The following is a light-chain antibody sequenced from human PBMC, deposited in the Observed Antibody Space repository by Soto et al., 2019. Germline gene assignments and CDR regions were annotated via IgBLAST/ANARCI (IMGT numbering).Light chain of an antibody. CDR2: EVS. J-gene: IGLJ3*02. CDR1: SSDVGGYNY. V-gene: IGLV2-8*01. CDR3: SSYAGSNLWV. Sequence: QSVLTQPPSASGSPGQSVTISCTGTSSDVGGYNYVSWYEQHPGKAHKLMIYEVSKRPSGVPDRFSGSKSGNTASLTVSGLQAEDEADYYCSSYAGSNLWVFGGGTKLTVL.